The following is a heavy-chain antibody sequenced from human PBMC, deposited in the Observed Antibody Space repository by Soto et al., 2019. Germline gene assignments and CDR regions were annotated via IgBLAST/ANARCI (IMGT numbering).Heavy chain of an antibody. V-gene: IGHV1-46*01. J-gene: IGHJ3*02. CDR1: GYTFTSYY. Sequence: GASVKVSCKASGYTFTSYYMHWVRQAPGQGLEWMGIINPSGGSTSYAQKFQGRVTMTRDTSTSTVYMELSSLRSEDTAVYYCARVVTYYYDSSGGYDAFDIWGQGTMVPVSS. D-gene: IGHD3-22*01. CDR2: INPSGGST. CDR3: ARVVTYYYDSSGGYDAFDI.